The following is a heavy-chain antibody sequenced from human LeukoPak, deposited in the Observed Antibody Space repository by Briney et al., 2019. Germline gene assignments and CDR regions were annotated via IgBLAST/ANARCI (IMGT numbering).Heavy chain of an antibody. D-gene: IGHD3-22*01. Sequence: PGGSLRLSCAASGLTFSDHYMHWVRQAPGKGLEWVAFIRYDGSNKYYADSVKGRFTISRDNSKNTLYLQMNSLRAEDTAVYYCARDQSEEYYDPFGYWGQGTLVTVSS. J-gene: IGHJ4*02. V-gene: IGHV3-30*02. CDR3: ARDQSEEYYDPFGY. CDR1: GLTFSDHY. CDR2: IRYDGSNK.